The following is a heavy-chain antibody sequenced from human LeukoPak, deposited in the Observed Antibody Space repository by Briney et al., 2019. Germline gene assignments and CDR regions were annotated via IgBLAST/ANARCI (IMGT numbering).Heavy chain of an antibody. CDR3: ARDLSATWYSLGY. V-gene: IGHV3-20*04. Sequence: GWSLRLSCVGAGLSNADYGMSWVRQVPGKGLEWVSGIDWSGAASEYADSVKGRFTISRDNAKNSLYLQMNTLRPEDTGVYYCARDLSATWYSLGYWGQGTLVTVSS. J-gene: IGHJ4*02. CDR1: GLSNADYG. D-gene: IGHD2-21*02. CDR2: IDWSGAAS.